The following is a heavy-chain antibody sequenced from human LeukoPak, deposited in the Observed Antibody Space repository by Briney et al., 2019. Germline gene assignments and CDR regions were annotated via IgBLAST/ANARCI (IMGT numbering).Heavy chain of an antibody. J-gene: IGHJ4*02. D-gene: IGHD2-2*01. V-gene: IGHV5-10-1*01. CDR1: GYSFTSYW. CDR2: IDPSDSYT. Sequence: GESLKISCKGSGYSFTSYWISWVRQMPGKGLEWMGRIDPSDSYTNYSPSFQGHVTISADKSISTAYLQWSSLKASDTAMYCCARATSSGDYVGYWGQGTLVTVSS. CDR3: ARATSSGDYVGY.